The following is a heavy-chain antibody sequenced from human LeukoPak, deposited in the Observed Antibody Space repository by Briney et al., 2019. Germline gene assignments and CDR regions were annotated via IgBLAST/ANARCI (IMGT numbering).Heavy chain of an antibody. Sequence: PGGSLRLSCAASGFTFSNAWMSWVRQAPGKGLEWVGRIKSKTDGGTTDYAAPVKGRFTISRDDSKNTLYLQINSLKTEDTAVYYCTTVADYYDSSGYYYAHDYWGQGTLVTVSS. CDR3: TTVADYYDSSGYYYAHDY. J-gene: IGHJ4*02. CDR1: GFTFSNAW. V-gene: IGHV3-15*01. D-gene: IGHD3-22*01. CDR2: IKSKTDGGTT.